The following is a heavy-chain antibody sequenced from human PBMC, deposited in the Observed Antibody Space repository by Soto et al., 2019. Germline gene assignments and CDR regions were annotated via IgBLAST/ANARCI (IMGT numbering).Heavy chain of an antibody. V-gene: IGHV3-30-3*01. CDR3: ARDTQDSGAAYYYYGMDV. Sequence: GGSLRLSCAASGFTFSSYAMHWVRQAPGKGLEWVAVISYDGSNKYYADSVKGRFTISRDNSKNTLYLQMNSLRAEDTAVYYCARDTQDSGAAYYYYGMDVWGQGTTVTVSS. D-gene: IGHD3-10*01. CDR1: GFTFSSYA. J-gene: IGHJ6*02. CDR2: ISYDGSNK.